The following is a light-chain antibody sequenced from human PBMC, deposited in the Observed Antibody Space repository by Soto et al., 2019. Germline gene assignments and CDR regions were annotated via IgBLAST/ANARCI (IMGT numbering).Light chain of an antibody. CDR1: QSVSSY. CDR2: DAS. CDR3: QQYGSSPWT. V-gene: IGKV3-20*01. Sequence: DIVLTQSPAPLSLSPGERATLSCRASQSVSSYLAWYQQKPGQAPRLLIYDASNRATGIPARFSGSGSGTDLTLTISRLEPEDFAVYYCQQYGSSPWTFGQGTKVDI. J-gene: IGKJ1*01.